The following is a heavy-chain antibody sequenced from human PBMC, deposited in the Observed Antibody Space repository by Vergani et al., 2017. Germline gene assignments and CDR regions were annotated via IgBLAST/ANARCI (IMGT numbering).Heavy chain of an antibody. CDR2: ISAYNGNT. CDR1: GYTFTRYG. D-gene: IGHD3-16*01. Sequence: QVQLVHSGAVVKKSGVSVKVSCKASGYTFTRYGISWVRKAPGQVRGGMGWISAYNGNTNYAQKLQGRVTMTTDTSTSTVYMELSSLRSEDSAVYYCARVWGGYYYFDLWGRGTLVTVSS. V-gene: IGHV1-18*01. CDR3: ARVWGGYYYFDL. J-gene: IGHJ2*01.